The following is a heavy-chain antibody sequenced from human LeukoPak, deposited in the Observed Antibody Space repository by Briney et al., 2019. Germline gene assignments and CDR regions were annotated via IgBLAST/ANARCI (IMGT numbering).Heavy chain of an antibody. CDR1: GFTFSSYA. D-gene: IGHD5-18*01. V-gene: IGHV3-23*01. J-gene: IGHJ4*02. Sequence: GGSLRLSCAASGFTFSSYAMSWVRQAPGKGLEWVSAISGSGGSTYYADSVKGRFTISRDNSKNTLYLQMNSLRAEDTVVYYCAKQRGTAMVGYYFDYWGQGTLVTISS. CDR3: AKQRGTAMVGYYFDY. CDR2: ISGSGGST.